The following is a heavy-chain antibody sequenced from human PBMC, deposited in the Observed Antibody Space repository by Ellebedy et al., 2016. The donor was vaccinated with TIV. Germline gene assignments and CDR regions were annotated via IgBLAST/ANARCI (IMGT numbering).Heavy chain of an antibody. J-gene: IGHJ3*02. D-gene: IGHD2-8*02. CDR3: ATATGGWMAPHAFDI. CDR2: IFHTVNT. CDR1: SGAISSGGYS. Sequence: SETLSLTCTVSSGAISSGGYSWSWLRQPPGRGLEWIGDIFHTVNTYYNSSLKSRVTMSVYTSRNQFSLKLNSVTAADTAMYFCATATGGWMAPHAFDIWGQGTLVTVSS. V-gene: IGHV4-30-2*01.